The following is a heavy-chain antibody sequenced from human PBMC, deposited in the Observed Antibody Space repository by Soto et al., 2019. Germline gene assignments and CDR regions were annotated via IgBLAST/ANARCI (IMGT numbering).Heavy chain of an antibody. J-gene: IGHJ6*02. Sequence: GASVNGSFKSSGYTFTSYYMNWVRQATGQGLECMGWMNPNSGNTGYAQKFQGRVTMTRNTSISTAYMELSSLRSEDTAVYYCARGEVEYGDYAPYYYYGMDVWGQGTTVTVSS. CDR2: MNPNSGNT. D-gene: IGHD4-17*01. CDR1: GYTFTSYY. V-gene: IGHV1-8*01. CDR3: ARGEVEYGDYAPYYYYGMDV.